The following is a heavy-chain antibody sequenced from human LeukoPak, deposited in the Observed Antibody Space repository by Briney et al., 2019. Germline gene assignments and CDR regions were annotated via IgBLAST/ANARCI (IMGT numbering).Heavy chain of an antibody. D-gene: IGHD2-2*01. CDR1: GGSISSSSYY. CDR3: AKTNTSAEYFQH. CDR2: IYYSGST. V-gene: IGHV4-39*07. J-gene: IGHJ1*01. Sequence: SETLSLTRTVSGGSISSSSYYWGWIRQPPGKGLEWIGSIYYSGSTYYNPSLKSRVTISVDTSKNQFSLKLSSVTAADTAVYYCAKTNTSAEYFQHWGQGTLVTVSS.